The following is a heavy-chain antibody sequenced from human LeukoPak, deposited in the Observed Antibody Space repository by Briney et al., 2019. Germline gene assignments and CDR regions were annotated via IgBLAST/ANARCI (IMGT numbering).Heavy chain of an antibody. Sequence: GGSLRLSCAASGFTISSNYMSWGRQAPGKGLEWVSVIYSGGSTYYADSVKGRFTISRDNSKNTLYLQMNSLRAEDTAVYYCARRSVSYNYFDYWGQGTLVTVSS. J-gene: IGHJ4*02. CDR1: GFTISSNY. CDR2: IYSGGST. CDR3: ARRSVSYNYFDY. D-gene: IGHD4-11*01. V-gene: IGHV3-53*01.